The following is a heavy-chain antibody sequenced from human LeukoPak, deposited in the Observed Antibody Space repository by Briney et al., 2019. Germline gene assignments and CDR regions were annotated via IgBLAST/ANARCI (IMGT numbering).Heavy chain of an antibody. Sequence: SETLSLTCTVSGYSISSGYYWGCSRPPPGKGLGGFEISYHSGSTYYNPSLKSRVTISVDKSKNQLSLKLSSVTAADTAVYYCAREAWTKDFDYWGQGTLVTVSS. CDR1: GYSISSGYY. J-gene: IGHJ4*02. D-gene: IGHD3/OR15-3a*01. CDR2: SYHSGST. CDR3: AREAWTKDFDY. V-gene: IGHV4-38-2*02.